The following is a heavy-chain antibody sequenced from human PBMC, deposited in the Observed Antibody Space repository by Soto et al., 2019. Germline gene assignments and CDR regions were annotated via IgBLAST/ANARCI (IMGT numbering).Heavy chain of an antibody. D-gene: IGHD6-13*01. CDR2: SNYGGPT. CDR1: GGAINSTVYY. V-gene: IGHV4-39*01. CDR3: ARHGAYSTSVYYYYGMDV. J-gene: IGHJ6*02. Sequence: XTLSLPCTVSGGAINSTVYYWGWIRQPPGEGLEWIGSSNYGGPTYYSPSLQSRVTISLDTAKNHFSLNLRSVTAADTAVYYCARHGAYSTSVYYYYGMDVWGQGTTVTVSS.